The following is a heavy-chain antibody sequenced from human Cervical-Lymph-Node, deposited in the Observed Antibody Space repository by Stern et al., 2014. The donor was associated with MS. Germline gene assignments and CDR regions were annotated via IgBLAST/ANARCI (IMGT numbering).Heavy chain of an antibody. CDR1: GYMFTSYG. V-gene: IGHV1-18*01. J-gene: IGHJ6*02. Sequence: VQLLESGAEVKKSGASVKVSCKASGYMFTSYGISWVRQAPGQGLEGMGWINTYNDNTNYAQNFQGRLTMTTDTSTSTVYMELRSLRSDDTATYYCARDGTMVRGVNNFHYFGMDVWGQGTTVTVS. D-gene: IGHD3-10*01. CDR3: ARDGTMVRGVNNFHYFGMDV. CDR2: INTYNDNT.